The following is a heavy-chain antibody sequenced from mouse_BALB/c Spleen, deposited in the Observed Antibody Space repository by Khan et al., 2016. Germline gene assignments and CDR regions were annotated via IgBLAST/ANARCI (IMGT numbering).Heavy chain of an antibody. J-gene: IGHJ3*01. CDR1: GYTFTDYT. V-gene: IGHV1-18*01. CDR2: FNPNSVGT. Sequence: VQLQQSGPELVKPGASVKISCKTTGYTFTDYTMHWVKQSHGKSLEWIGNFNPNSVGTNYNQKFKGKATLTIDKSSSTAYMELRSLTSDGSAVYYCARGWFPYWGQGTLVTVSA. CDR3: ARGWFPY.